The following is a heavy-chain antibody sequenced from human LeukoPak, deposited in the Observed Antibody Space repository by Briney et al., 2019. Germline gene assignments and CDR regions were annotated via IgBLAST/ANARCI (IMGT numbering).Heavy chain of an antibody. D-gene: IGHD3-22*01. Sequence: GGSLRLSCAASGFTFDDYAMHWVRQAPGKGLEWVSGISWNSGSIGYADSVKRRFTISRDNAKNSLYLQMNSLRAEDTALYYCAKGFDSSGYYSGFDYWGQGTLVTVSS. CDR3: AKGFDSSGYYSGFDY. V-gene: IGHV3-9*01. CDR2: ISWNSGSI. J-gene: IGHJ4*02. CDR1: GFTFDDYA.